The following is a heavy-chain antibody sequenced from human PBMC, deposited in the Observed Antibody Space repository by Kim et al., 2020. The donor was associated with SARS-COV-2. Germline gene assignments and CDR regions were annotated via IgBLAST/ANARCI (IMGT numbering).Heavy chain of an antibody. CDR2: IRSKAYGGTT. CDR3: TRPLIFIRPWELPHWYFDL. CDR1: GFTFGDYA. Sequence: GGSLRLSCTASGFTFGDYAMSWFRQAPGKGLEWVGFIRSKAYGGTTEYAASVKGRFTISRDDSKSIAYLQMNSLKTEDTAVYYCTRPLIFIRPWELPHWYFDLWGRGTLVTVSS. D-gene: IGHD1-26*01. J-gene: IGHJ2*01. V-gene: IGHV3-49*03.